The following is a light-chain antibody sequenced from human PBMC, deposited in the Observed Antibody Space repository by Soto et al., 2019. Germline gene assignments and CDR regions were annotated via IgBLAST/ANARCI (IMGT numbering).Light chain of an antibody. CDR3: SSYASSSTLLYV. CDR2: EVS. V-gene: IGLV2-14*01. CDR1: SSDVGGYNY. Sequence: ALTQPASVSGSPGQSITISCTGTSSDVGGYNYVSWYQQHPGKAPKLMIYEVSNRPSGVSNRFSGSKSGNTASLTISGLQAEDGADYYCSSYASSSTLLYVFGTGTKVTVL. J-gene: IGLJ1*01.